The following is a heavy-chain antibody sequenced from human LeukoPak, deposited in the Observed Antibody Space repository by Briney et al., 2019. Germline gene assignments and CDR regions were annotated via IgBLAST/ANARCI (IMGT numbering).Heavy chain of an antibody. Sequence: KPSETLSLTCTVSGGSISSYNWSWIRQPPGKGLEWIVYIYYSGSTNYNPSLKSRVTISVDTSKNQFSLKLSSVTAADTAVYYCARDRRHFVVVALTQSRWFDPWGQGTLVTVSS. CDR3: ARDRRHFVVVALTQSRWFDP. V-gene: IGHV4-59*12. CDR1: GGSISSYN. CDR2: IYYSGST. J-gene: IGHJ5*02. D-gene: IGHD2-15*01.